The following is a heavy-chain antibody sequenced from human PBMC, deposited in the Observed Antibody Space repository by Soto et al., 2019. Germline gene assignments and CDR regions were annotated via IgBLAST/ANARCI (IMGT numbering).Heavy chain of an antibody. D-gene: IGHD6-6*01. V-gene: IGHV3-30*04. CDR2: ITRDGYNK. J-gene: IGHJ4*02. Sequence: GSLRLSCAVSGFIFKNYALIWVRQAPGKGLEWVASITRDGYNKYYADSVKGRFTISRDNSKNTLSLQMTALRVEDSSVYYCKKSSGGSSSVGMDYWGPGTLVTVSS. CDR1: GFIFKNYA. CDR3: KKSSGGSSSVGMDY.